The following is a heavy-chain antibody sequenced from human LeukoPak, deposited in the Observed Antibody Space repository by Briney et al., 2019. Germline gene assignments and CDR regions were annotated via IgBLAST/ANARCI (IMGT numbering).Heavy chain of an antibody. CDR2: LSGSGGST. V-gene: IGHV3-23*01. Sequence: GGSLRLSCAASGFTFSSYAMSWVRQAPGKGLEWVSGLSGSGGSTHYVDSVKGRFAISRDNSKHTLFLQMNSLRAEDTAVYYCAKSPLAGGYGFEPWGQGTLVTVSS. J-gene: IGHJ5*02. CDR3: AKSPLAGGYGFEP. D-gene: IGHD6-19*01. CDR1: GFTFSSYA.